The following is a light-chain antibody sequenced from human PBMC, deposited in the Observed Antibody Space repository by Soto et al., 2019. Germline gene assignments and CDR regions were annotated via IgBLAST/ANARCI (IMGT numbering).Light chain of an antibody. CDR1: QSVNSN. CDR2: GAS. CDR3: QQRHMWPIT. Sequence: ETVMTQSPATLSVSPGERATLSCRASQSVNSNLAWYQQESGQPPRLLVFGASTRATGVPARFSGSGSGTEFTLTISGLQSEDSAVYYCQQRHMWPITFGQGTRLEIK. J-gene: IGKJ5*01. V-gene: IGKV3-15*01.